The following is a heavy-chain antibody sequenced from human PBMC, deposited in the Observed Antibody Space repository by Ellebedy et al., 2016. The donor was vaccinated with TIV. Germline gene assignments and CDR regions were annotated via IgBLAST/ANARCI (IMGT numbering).Heavy chain of an antibody. CDR3: ARDGGKEQWLTTFDY. V-gene: IGHV1-46*01. CDR2: INPSAAYT. Sequence: AASVKVSCKASGYTFTIYNIHWVRQAPGQGLEWMGVINPSAAYTTYAQRFQGRISITRDTSTSTVYMVLSSLRSDDTAVYFCARDGGKEQWLTTFDYWGQGTLVIVSS. D-gene: IGHD6-19*01. CDR1: GYTFTIYN. J-gene: IGHJ4*02.